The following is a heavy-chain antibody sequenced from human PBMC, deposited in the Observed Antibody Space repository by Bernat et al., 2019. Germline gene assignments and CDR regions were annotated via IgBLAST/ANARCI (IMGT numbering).Heavy chain of an antibody. CDR2: INSDGSST. J-gene: IGHJ6*03. D-gene: IGHD4/OR15-4a*01. CDR3: ARDPGAYYYYMDV. Sequence: EVQLVESGGGLVQPGGSLRLSCAASGFTFSSYWMHWVRQAPGKGLVWVSRINSDGSSTSYADSVNGRFTISRDNAKNTLYLQMNSLRAEDTAVYYCARDPGAYYYYMDVWGKGTTVTVSS. CDR1: GFTFSSYW. V-gene: IGHV3-74*01.